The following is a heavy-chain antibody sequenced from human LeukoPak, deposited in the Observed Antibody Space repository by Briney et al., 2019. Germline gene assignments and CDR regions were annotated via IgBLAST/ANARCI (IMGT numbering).Heavy chain of an antibody. D-gene: IGHD3-10*01. V-gene: IGHV4-34*01. CDR3: ARGLKYGSGGPAFDI. J-gene: IGHJ3*02. CDR2: INHSGST. CDR1: GGSFSGYY. Sequence: SETLSLTCAVYGGSFSGYYWSWIRQPPGKGLEWIGEINHSGSTNYNPSLKSRVTISVDTSKNQFSLKLSSVTAADTAVYYCARGLKYGSGGPAFDIRGQGTMVTVSS.